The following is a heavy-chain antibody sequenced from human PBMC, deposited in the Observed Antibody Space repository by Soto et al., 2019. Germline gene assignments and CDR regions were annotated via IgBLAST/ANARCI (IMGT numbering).Heavy chain of an antibody. CDR2: IYYSGST. CDR1: GGSISSGDYY. Sequence: SETLSLTCTVSGGSISSGDYYWSWIRQPPGKGLEWIGYIYYSGSTYYNPSLKSRVTISVDTSKNQFSLKLSSVTAADTSVYYCASSYDSSGYYAYCFDYWGQGTLVTVSS. CDR3: ASSYDSSGYYAYCFDY. J-gene: IGHJ4*02. D-gene: IGHD3-22*01. V-gene: IGHV4-30-4*01.